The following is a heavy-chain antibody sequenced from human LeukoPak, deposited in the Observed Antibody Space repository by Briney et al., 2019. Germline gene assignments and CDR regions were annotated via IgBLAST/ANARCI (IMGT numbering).Heavy chain of an antibody. CDR1: GGSFSGYY. D-gene: IGHD6-13*01. CDR2: INHSGST. V-gene: IGHV4-34*01. Sequence: SETLSLTCAVYGGSFSGYYWSWIRQPPGKGLEWIGEINHSGSTNYNPSLKSRVTISVDTSKNQFSLKLSSVTAADTAVYYCARACRRIAAGTQHWFDPWGQGTLVTVSS. J-gene: IGHJ5*02. CDR3: ARACRRIAAGTQHWFDP.